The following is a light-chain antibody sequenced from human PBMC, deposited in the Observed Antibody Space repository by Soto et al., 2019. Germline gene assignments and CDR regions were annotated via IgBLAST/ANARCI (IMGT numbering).Light chain of an antibody. V-gene: IGKV3D-20*02. CDR2: GAS. Sequence: EIVLTQSPGTLSLSPGERATLSCRASQSVSSSYLAWYQQKPGQAPRLLIYGASSRATGIPDRFSGSGSGTDFTLTVSSLEAEDFALYYCQQRSNWPPTFGQGTRLEIK. CDR3: QQRSNWPPT. CDR1: QSVSSSY. J-gene: IGKJ5*01.